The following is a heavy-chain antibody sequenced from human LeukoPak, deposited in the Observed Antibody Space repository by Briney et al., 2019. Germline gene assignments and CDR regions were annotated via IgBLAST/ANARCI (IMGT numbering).Heavy chain of an antibody. CDR3: ARDPLYCSGGSCHNWFDP. V-gene: IGHV1-69*05. CDR1: GGTFSSYA. J-gene: IGHJ5*02. Sequence: SVKVSCKASGGTFSSYAISWVRQAPGQGLEWMGRIIPIFGTANYAQKFQGRVTITTDESTSTAYMELSSLRSEDTAVYYCARDPLYCSGGSCHNWFDPWGQGTLGTVSS. CDR2: IIPIFGTA. D-gene: IGHD2-15*01.